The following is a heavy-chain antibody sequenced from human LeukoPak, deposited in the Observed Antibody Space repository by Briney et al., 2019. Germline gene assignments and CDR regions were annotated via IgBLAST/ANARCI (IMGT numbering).Heavy chain of an antibody. CDR2: IYTSGST. D-gene: IGHD2-15*01. CDR3: AREERYCSGGSCSDY. Sequence: SETLSLTCTVSGDSISSGNYYWSWIRQPAGKGLEWIGRIYTSGSTNYNPTLKSRVTISVDTSKNQFSLKLSSVTAADTDVYYCAREERYCSGGSCSDYWGQGTLVTVSS. V-gene: IGHV4-61*02. CDR1: GDSISSGNYY. J-gene: IGHJ4*02.